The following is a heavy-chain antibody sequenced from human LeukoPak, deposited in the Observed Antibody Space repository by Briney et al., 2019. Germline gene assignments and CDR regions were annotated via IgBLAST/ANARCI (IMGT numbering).Heavy chain of an antibody. CDR2: IIPILAIA. V-gene: IGHV1-69*04. CDR3: ARQKYSSGHYYFDC. Sequence: SVKLSCKASGGTFSSYAISWVRQAPGQGLEWMGRIIPILAIANYAQKFQGRVTITADKSTSTAYMELSSLRSEDTAVYYCARQKYSSGHYYFDCWGQGTLVTVSS. J-gene: IGHJ4*02. CDR1: GGTFSSYA. D-gene: IGHD6-19*01.